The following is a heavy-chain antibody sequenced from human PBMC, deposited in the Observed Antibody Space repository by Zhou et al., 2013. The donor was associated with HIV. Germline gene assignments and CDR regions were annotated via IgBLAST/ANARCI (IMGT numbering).Heavy chain of an antibody. CDR1: GYTFTANY. CDR3: AREGDVVTAYYGGYYYGMDV. CDR2: INPGIGST. Sequence: QVQLVQSGAEMKKPGASVNISCKASGYTFTANYIHWVRQAPGQGLEWMGLINPGIGSTYYAEKFQGRVTMTRDTSTSTVNMQLGTLTSEDTAVYYCAREGDVVTAYYGGYYYGMDVWGQGTTVTVSS. D-gene: IGHD3-9*01. J-gene: IGHJ6*02. V-gene: IGHV1-46*01.